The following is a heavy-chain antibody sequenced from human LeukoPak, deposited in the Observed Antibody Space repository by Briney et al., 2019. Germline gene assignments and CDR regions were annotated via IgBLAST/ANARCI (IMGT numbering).Heavy chain of an antibody. CDR3: ARGVDYYENSGTIDY. V-gene: IGHV3-21*01. J-gene: IGHJ4*02. D-gene: IGHD3-22*01. CDR2: ISSSSSHI. CDR1: GFTLSSYS. Sequence: PGGSLRLSCAVSGFTLSSYSMNWVRQAPGKGLEWVSSISSSSSHIYYADSVKGRFTISRDNAKNTLYLQMNSLRAEDTAVYYCARGVDYYENSGTIDYWGQGTLVTVSS.